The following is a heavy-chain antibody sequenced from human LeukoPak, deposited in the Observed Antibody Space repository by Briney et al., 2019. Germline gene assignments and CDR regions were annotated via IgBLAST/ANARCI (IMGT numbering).Heavy chain of an antibody. CDR2: IYYSGST. Sequence: PSETLSLTCTVSGGSISSSDYYWGWIRQPPRKGLEWIGSIYYSGSTYYSPSLKSRVTISVDTSKNQFSLKLSSVTAADTAVYYCARDRAGGFDYWGQGTLVTVSS. CDR3: ARDRAGGFDY. CDR1: GGSISSSDYY. D-gene: IGHD3-10*01. J-gene: IGHJ4*02. V-gene: IGHV4-39*07.